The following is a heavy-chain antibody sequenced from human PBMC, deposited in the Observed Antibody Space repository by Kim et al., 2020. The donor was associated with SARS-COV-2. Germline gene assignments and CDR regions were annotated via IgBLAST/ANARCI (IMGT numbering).Heavy chain of an antibody. J-gene: IGHJ2*01. V-gene: IGHV1-69*04. CDR3: ARDRCGGDCPRGWYFDL. Sequence: FQGRVTITADKSTSTAYMELSSLRSEDTAVYYCARDRCGGDCPRGWYFDLWGRGTLVTVSS. D-gene: IGHD2-21*02.